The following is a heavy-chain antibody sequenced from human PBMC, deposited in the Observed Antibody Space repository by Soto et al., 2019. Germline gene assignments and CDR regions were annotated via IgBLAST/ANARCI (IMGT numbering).Heavy chain of an antibody. CDR3: ARGMVRFLDSLGVDV. V-gene: IGHV1-69*12. J-gene: IGHJ6*02. CDR1: GGTFSNYA. Sequence: QVQLVQSGAEVKKPGSSVKVSCKASGGTFSNYAMSWVRQAPGQGLEWMGGIIPIFGTANYAQKFQGRVTITANESTSTAYMELSSLRSEDTAVYYCARGMVRFLDSLGVDVWGQGTTVTVSS. CDR2: IIPIFGTA. D-gene: IGHD3-3*01.